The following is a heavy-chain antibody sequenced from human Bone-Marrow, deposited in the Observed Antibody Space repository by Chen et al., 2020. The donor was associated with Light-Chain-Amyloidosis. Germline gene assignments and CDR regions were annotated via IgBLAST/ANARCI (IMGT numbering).Heavy chain of an antibody. Sequence: EVQLVETGGGLIQPGGSLRLSCAASGFAFSSYAMSWVRQAPGKGLEWVSTIRGGGGSNDYGESVKGLLTISRDNSKNALFLQMNSLRAEDTAVYYCAKEISYDDILPGYPADAFDIWGQGTMVTVSS. CDR3: AKEISYDDILPGYPADAFDI. CDR2: IRGGGGSN. D-gene: IGHD3-9*01. V-gene: IGHV3-23*04. J-gene: IGHJ3*02. CDR1: GFAFSSYA.